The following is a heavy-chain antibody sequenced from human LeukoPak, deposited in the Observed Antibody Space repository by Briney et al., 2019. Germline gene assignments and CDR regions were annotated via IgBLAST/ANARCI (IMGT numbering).Heavy chain of an antibody. D-gene: IGHD3-16*01. CDR3: ARVGGRVIDY. J-gene: IGHJ4*02. CDR2: IIPIIGTP. V-gene: IGHV1-69*06. CDR1: GGSFSTYG. Sequence: ASVKVSCKASGGSFSTYGTSWVRQAPGQGLEWMGGIIPIIGTPKLARKFQGRVTITADKSTSTAYMELSSLRSEDTAVYYCARVGGRVIDYWGQGTLVTVSS.